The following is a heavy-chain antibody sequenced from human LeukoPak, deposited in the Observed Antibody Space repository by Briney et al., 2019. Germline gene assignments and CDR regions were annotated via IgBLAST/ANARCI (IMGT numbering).Heavy chain of an antibody. CDR1: GYTFTGYL. V-gene: IGHV1-2*02. CDR2: INPNTGGT. J-gene: IGHJ6*03. Sequence: ASVKVSCKASGYTFTGYLVHWVRQAPGQGLQWMGWINPNTGGTNYAQKFQGRVTMTRDTSISTAYMELSRLRSDDTAVYYCARGCQYQLLIFLYYYMDVWGKGTTVTISS. D-gene: IGHD2-2*01. CDR3: ARGCQYQLLIFLYYYMDV.